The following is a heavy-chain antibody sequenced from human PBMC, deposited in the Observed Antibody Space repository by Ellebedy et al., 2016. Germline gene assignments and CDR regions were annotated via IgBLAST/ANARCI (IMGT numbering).Heavy chain of an antibody. J-gene: IGHJ1*01. CDR1: GFTVNSNF. D-gene: IGHD2-21*02. CDR3: ARSKCGDDCFSWEAYFDH. Sequence: GESLKISCAASGFTVNSNFMIWVRQPPGKGLEWVSVIYSLGNTYYADSVKGRFTISRDNFQNTMFLQINSLRAEDTAVYYCARSKCGDDCFSWEAYFDHWGQGTVVTVSS. CDR2: IYSLGNT. V-gene: IGHV3-53*01.